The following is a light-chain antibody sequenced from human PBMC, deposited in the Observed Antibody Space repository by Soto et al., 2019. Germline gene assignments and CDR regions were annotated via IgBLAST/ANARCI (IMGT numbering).Light chain of an antibody. J-gene: IGLJ3*02. V-gene: IGLV2-14*01. Sequence: QSALTQPASVSGSLGQSITISCTGTSGDFGAYNYVSWYQQHPGTAPKLILYEVSNRPSGISYRFSGSKSGSTASLTISGLQPEDEADYYCGSKTRSNTLVFGGGTKLTVL. CDR2: EVS. CDR1: SGDFGAYNY. CDR3: GSKTRSNTLV.